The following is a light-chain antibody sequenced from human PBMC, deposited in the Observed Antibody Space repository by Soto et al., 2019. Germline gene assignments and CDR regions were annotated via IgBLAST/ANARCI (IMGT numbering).Light chain of an antibody. V-gene: IGKV1-9*01. CDR3: QQLNSFPFT. Sequence: IQLTQSPSSLSASVGDRVTITCRASQGISSYLAWYQQKPGKAPKLLIYSASTLQSGVPSRFSGSGSGTGFTLTISNLQPEDFATYYCQQLNSFPFTFGGATRVQIK. CDR2: SAS. J-gene: IGKJ4*01. CDR1: QGISSY.